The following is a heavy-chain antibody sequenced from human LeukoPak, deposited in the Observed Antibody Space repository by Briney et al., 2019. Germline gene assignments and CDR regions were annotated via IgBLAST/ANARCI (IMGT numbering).Heavy chain of an antibody. CDR1: GGSISSSSYY. J-gene: IGHJ4*02. Sequence: SETLSLTCTVSGGSISSSSYYWGWIRQPPGKGLEWIGSICYSGSTYYNPSLKSRVTISVDTSKNQFSLKLSSVTAADTAVYYCARQKSGSYGLFDYWGQGTLVTVSS. V-gene: IGHV4-39*01. CDR3: ARQKSGSYGLFDY. D-gene: IGHD1-26*01. CDR2: ICYSGST.